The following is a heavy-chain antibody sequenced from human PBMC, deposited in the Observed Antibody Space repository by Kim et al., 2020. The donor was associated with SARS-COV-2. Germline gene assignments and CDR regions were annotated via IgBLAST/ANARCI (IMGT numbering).Heavy chain of an antibody. CDR2: ISCDGSNK. CDR1: GFTFSNYA. D-gene: IGHD1-1*01. Sequence: GGSLRLSCAASGFTFSNYALHWVRQAPGKGPEWLSVISCDGSNKYYADSVMGRFTTSRDNSKDTLYLQINSLRIDDTGLYYCATNLEHW. CDR3: ATNLEH. J-gene: IGHJ1*01. V-gene: IGHV3-30-3*01.